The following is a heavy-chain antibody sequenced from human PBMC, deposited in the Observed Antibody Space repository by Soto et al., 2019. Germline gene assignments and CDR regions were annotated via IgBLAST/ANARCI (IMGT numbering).Heavy chain of an antibody. D-gene: IGHD4-17*01. CDR3: AKDRGVGVTTRFFDY. V-gene: IGHV3-30*18. CDR2: ISYDGRNK. J-gene: IGHJ4*02. CDR1: GFTFSSDG. Sequence: QVPLVESGGGVVQPGRSLRLSCAASGFTFSSDGMHWVRQAPGKGLEWVAVISYDGRNKNYADSVKGRFTISRDNSKNTLYLQMNSLRAEDTAVYYCAKDRGVGVTTRFFDYWGQGTLFTVSS.